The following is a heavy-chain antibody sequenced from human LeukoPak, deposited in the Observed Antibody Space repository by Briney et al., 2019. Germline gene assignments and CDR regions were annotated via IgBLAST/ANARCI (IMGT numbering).Heavy chain of an antibody. D-gene: IGHD2-15*01. CDR2: ISGSGGST. CDR3: AKAAAVAPPTRYYGMDV. V-gene: IGHV3-23*01. Sequence: GGSLRLSCAASGFTFSSYAMSWVRQAPGKGLEWVSAISGSGGSTYYADSVKGRFTISRDNSKNTLYLQMNSLRAEDTAVYYCAKAAAVAPPTRYYGMDVWGQGTTVTVSS. CDR1: GFTFSSYA. J-gene: IGHJ6*02.